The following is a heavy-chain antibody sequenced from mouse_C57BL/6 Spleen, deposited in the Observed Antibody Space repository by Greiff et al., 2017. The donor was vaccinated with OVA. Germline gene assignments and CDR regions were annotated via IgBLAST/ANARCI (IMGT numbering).Heavy chain of an antibody. D-gene: IGHD1-1*01. CDR3: ARYPITTVVEAMDY. Sequence: LVESGPELVKPGASVKISCKASGYSFTDYNMNWVKQSNGKSLEWIGVINPNYGTTSYNQKFKGKATLTVDQSSSTAYMQLNSLTSEDSAVYYCARYPITTVVEAMDYWGQGTSVTVSS. J-gene: IGHJ4*01. V-gene: IGHV1-39*01. CDR2: INPNYGTT. CDR1: GYSFTDYN.